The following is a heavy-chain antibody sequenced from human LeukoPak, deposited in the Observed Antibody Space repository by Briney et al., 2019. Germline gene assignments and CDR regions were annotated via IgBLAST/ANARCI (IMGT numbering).Heavy chain of an antibody. V-gene: IGHV3-73*01. CDR3: TSPHCSGGSCYPDY. J-gene: IGHJ4*02. Sequence: GGSLRLSCAASGFTFSGSAMHWVRQASGKGLEWVGRIRSKANSYATAYAASVKGRFTISRDDTKNTAYLQMNSLKTEDTAVYYCTSPHCSGGSCYPDYWGQGTLVTVSS. CDR2: IRSKANSYAT. CDR1: GFTFSGSA. D-gene: IGHD2-15*01.